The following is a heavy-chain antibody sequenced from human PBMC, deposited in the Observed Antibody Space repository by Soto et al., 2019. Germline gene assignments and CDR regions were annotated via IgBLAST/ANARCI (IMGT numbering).Heavy chain of an antibody. D-gene: IGHD5-12*01. CDR3: ARGYSGYDDTWDYYYYYMDV. J-gene: IGHJ6*03. CDR2: ISAYNGNT. V-gene: IGHV1-18*01. CDR1: GYTFTSYG. Sequence: ASVKVSCKASGYTFTSYGISWVRQAPGQGLEWMGWISAYNGNTNYAQKFQGWVTMTRDTSISTAYMELSRLRSDDTAVYYCARGYSGYDDTWDYYYYYMDVWGKGTTVTVSS.